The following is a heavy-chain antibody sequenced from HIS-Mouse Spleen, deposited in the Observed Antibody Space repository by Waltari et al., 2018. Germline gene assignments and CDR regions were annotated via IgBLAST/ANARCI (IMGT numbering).Heavy chain of an antibody. CDR3: ARLRYSSSWLEYFQH. CDR2: IYPGDSDT. Sequence: EVQLVQSGAEVKKPGESLKISCTGSGYSFTSYWIGWVHQMPGKGLEWMGIIYPGDSDTRYSPSFQGQVTISADKSISTAYLQWSSLKASDTAMYYCARLRYSSSWLEYFQHWGQGTLVTVSS. CDR1: GYSFTSYW. V-gene: IGHV5-51*07. J-gene: IGHJ1*01. D-gene: IGHD6-13*01.